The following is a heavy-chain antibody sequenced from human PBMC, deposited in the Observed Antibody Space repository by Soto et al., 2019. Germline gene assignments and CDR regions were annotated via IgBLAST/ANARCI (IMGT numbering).Heavy chain of an antibody. J-gene: IGHJ4*02. CDR2: VYSSGTT. D-gene: IGHD6-13*01. Sequence: LSLTCTVSGGSISGNYWNWIRLPARKGLDWIGRVYSSGTTSYNPSLKSRVTISVDTSKNHLSLKLTSVTPADTAVYYCARDRRGSSSWDWGLGTLVTVCS. V-gene: IGHV4-4*07. CDR1: GGSISGNY. CDR3: ARDRRGSSSWD.